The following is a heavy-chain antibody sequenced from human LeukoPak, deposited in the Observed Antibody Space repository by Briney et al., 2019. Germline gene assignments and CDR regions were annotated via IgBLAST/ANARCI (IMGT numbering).Heavy chain of an antibody. CDR3: ARSRAFNSGAFDP. D-gene: IGHD1-26*01. Sequence: SETLSLTCTVSGASVSSASYWTWIRQPPGKGAEWIAHIYNGVNTNYNPSLKSRVTISVDTSKNQFSLRLNSVTAADTAVYYCARSRAFNSGAFDPWGQGSLVTVSS. V-gene: IGHV4-61*01. CDR1: GASVSSASY. J-gene: IGHJ5*02. CDR2: IYNGVNT.